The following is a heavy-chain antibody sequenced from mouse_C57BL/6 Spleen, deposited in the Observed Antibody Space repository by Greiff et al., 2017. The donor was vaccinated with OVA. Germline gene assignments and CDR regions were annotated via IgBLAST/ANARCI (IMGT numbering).Heavy chain of an antibody. Sequence: QVQLQQSGAELVKPGASVKISCKASGYAFSSYWMNWVKQRPGKGLEWIGQIYPGDGDTNYNGKFKGKATLTADKSSSTAYMQLSSLTSEDSAVYFCARPYYGSSPMDYWGQGTSVTVSS. CDR3: ARPYYGSSPMDY. D-gene: IGHD1-1*01. V-gene: IGHV1-80*01. CDR1: GYAFSSYW. CDR2: IYPGDGDT. J-gene: IGHJ4*01.